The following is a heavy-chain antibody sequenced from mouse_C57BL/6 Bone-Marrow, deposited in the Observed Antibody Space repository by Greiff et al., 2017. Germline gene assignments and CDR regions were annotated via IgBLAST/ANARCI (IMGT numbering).Heavy chain of an antibody. D-gene: IGHD2-3*01. Sequence: QVQLKQSGAELARPGASVKLSCKASGYTFTSYGISWVKQRPGQGLEWIGEIYPRSGNTYYNEKFKGKATLTADKSSSTAYMGLRSLTSEDTAVYFCARSRGGYDGFYYAMDAWGEGTSVTVSS. J-gene: IGHJ4*01. CDR1: GYTFTSYG. CDR2: IYPRSGNT. V-gene: IGHV1-81*01. CDR3: ARSRGGYDGFYYAMDA.